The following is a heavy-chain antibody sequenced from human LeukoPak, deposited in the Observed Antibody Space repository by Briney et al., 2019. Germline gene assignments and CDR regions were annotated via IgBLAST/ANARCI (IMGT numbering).Heavy chain of an antibody. V-gene: IGHV4-59*08. CDR3: ARHQYQLSALDY. Sequence: SKTLSLTCTVSGGSISSYYWSWIRQPPGKGLEWIGSIYYSGSTYYNPSLKSRVTISVDTSKNQFSLNLNSVTAADTAIYYCARHQYQLSALDYWGQGTLVTVSS. CDR2: IYYSGST. J-gene: IGHJ4*02. CDR1: GGSISSYY. D-gene: IGHD2-2*01.